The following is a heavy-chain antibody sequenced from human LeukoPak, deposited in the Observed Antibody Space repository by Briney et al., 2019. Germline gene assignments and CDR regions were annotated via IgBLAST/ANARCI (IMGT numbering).Heavy chain of an antibody. Sequence: ASVKVSCKASGYTFTGYYMHWVRQAPGQGLEWMGWINPNSGGTNYAQKFQGRVTMTRDTSISTAYMELSRLRSDDTAVYYCARDLKDSSGYRDAFDIWGQGTMVTVSS. CDR3: ARDLKDSSGYRDAFDI. CDR1: GYTFTGYY. CDR2: INPNSGGT. J-gene: IGHJ3*02. V-gene: IGHV1-2*02. D-gene: IGHD3-22*01.